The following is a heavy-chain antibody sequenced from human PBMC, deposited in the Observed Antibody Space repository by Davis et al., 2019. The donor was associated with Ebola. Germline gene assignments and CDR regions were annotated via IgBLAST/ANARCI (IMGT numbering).Heavy chain of an antibody. V-gene: IGHV4-59*12. CDR2: IYYSGST. CDR3: AREGGGWYHRLDY. D-gene: IGHD6-19*01. J-gene: IGHJ4*02. Sequence: SQTLSLTCAVYGGSFSSYYWSWIRQPPGKGLEWIGYIYYSGSTNYNPSLKSRVTISVDTSKNQFSLKLSSVTAADTAEYYCAREGGGWYHRLDYWGQGTLVTVSS. CDR1: GGSFSSYY.